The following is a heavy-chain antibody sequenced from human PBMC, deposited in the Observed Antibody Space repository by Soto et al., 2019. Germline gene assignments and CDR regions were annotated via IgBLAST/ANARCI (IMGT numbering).Heavy chain of an antibody. D-gene: IGHD3-3*01. Sequence: SETLSLTCAVSSGSISSSNWWSWVRQPPGKGLEWIGEIYHSGSTNYNPSLKSRVTISVDKSKNQFSLKLSSVTAADTAVYYCARRHHQTRFLEWPNWFDPWGQGTLVTVSS. CDR3: ARRHHQTRFLEWPNWFDP. V-gene: IGHV4-4*02. J-gene: IGHJ5*02. CDR2: IYHSGST. CDR1: SGSISSSNW.